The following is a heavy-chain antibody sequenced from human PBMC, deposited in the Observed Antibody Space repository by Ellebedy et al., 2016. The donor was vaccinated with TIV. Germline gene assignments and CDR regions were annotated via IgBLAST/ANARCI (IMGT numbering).Heavy chain of an antibody. CDR2: IYYTGST. CDR1: GGSISRSSYY. CDR3: ARWFGELLYVRWFDP. D-gene: IGHD3-10*01. J-gene: IGHJ5*02. Sequence: SETLSLTCTVSGGSISRSSYYWGWIRQPPQKGLEWIGSIYYTGSTFYNPSLKSRVTISVDTSKSQFSLRLTSVTAADTAAYYCARWFGELLYVRWFDPWGQGTLVTVSS. V-gene: IGHV4-39*01.